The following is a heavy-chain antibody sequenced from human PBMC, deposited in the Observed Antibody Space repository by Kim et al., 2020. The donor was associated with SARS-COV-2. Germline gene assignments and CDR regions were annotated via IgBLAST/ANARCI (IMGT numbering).Heavy chain of an antibody. CDR2: ISYDGSNK. CDR1: GFTFSSYA. D-gene: IGHD6-19*01. CDR3: ARAGSSGWYGVGYYFDY. V-gene: IGHV3-30*04. J-gene: IGHJ4*02. Sequence: GGSLRLSCAASGFTFSSYAMHWVRQAPGKGLEWVVVISYDGSNKYYADSVKGRFTISRDNSKNTLYLQMNSLRAEDTAVYYCARAGSSGWYGVGYYFDYWGQGTLVTVSS.